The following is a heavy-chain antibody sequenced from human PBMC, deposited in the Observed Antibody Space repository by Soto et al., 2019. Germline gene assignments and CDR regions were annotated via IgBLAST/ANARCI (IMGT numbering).Heavy chain of an antibody. D-gene: IGHD3-10*01. CDR3: ACLPMPRGTCDF. CDR2: INSDGSTT. V-gene: IGHV3-74*03. CDR1: GFTFSSSW. J-gene: IGHJ4*02. Sequence: EVQLVESGGGLVQPGGSLRLSCAASGFTFSSSWMHWVRQVPGKGLVWVSRINSDGSTTQYADSVRGRFTISRDNAKNTLFLEVNSLTIEDTAVYFCACLPMPRGTCDFWGQGTRVNVSS.